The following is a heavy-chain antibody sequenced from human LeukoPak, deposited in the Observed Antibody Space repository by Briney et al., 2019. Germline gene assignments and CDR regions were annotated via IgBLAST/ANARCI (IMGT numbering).Heavy chain of an antibody. CDR3: ARDPVSGSY. V-gene: IGHV3-30*03. CDR1: GFTFSSYG. J-gene: IGHJ4*02. Sequence: GGSLRLPCAASGFTFSSYGMHWVRQAPGKGLEWVAVISYDGSNKYYADSVKGRFTISRDNSKNTLYLQMNSLRAEDTAVYYCARDPVSGSYWGQGTLVTVSS. D-gene: IGHD1-1*01. CDR2: ISYDGSNK.